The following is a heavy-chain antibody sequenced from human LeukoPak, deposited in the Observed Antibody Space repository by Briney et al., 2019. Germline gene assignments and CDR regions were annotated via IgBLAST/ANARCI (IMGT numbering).Heavy chain of an antibody. J-gene: IGHJ6*02. D-gene: IGHD5-12*01. CDR3: ARGEDIVANYYYYYGMDV. CDR1: GGSFSGYY. V-gene: IGHV4-34*01. CDR2: INHSGST. Sequence: SETLSPTCAVYGGSFSGYYWSWIRQPPGKGLEWIGEINHSGSTNYNPSLKSRVTISVDTSKNQFSLKLSSVTAADTAVYYCARGEDIVANYYYYYGMDVWGQGTTVTVSS.